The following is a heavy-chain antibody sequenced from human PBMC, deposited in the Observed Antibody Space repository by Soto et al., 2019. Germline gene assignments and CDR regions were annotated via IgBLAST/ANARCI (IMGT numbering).Heavy chain of an antibody. CDR2: IYHDGNT. J-gene: IGHJ4*02. D-gene: IGHD4-17*01. CDR1: GASISSTNW. CDR3: AKQGTTQSFDY. Sequence: QVQLQESGPGLVKPSGTLSLTCAVSGASISSTNWWRWVRQPPGKGLEWIGEIYHDGNTYYNSSLKSRVTISVDKSENQFSLRLRAGTAADTAVYYCAKQGTTQSFDYWGQGILVTVSS. V-gene: IGHV4-4*02.